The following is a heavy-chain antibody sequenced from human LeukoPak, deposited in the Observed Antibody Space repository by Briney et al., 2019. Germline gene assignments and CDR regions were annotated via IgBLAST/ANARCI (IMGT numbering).Heavy chain of an antibody. V-gene: IGHV1-2*06. CDR3: ARGHDNWFDP. J-gene: IGHJ5*02. Sequence: GASVKVSCKASGYTFTGYYMHRVRQAPGQGLEWMGRINPNSGGTNYAQKFQGRVTMTRDTPISTAYMELSRLTSDDSAVYYCARGHDNWFDPWGQGTLVIVSS. CDR1: GYTFTGYY. CDR2: INPNSGGT.